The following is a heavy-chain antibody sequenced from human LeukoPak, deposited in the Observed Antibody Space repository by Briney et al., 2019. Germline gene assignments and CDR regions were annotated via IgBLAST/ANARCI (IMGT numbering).Heavy chain of an antibody. Sequence: SETLSLTCSVSGFSIGTGYSWGWIRQPPGKGLEWIGTIYHRGNTYFNPSLMSRVTISLDTSKNQFSLRLTSVTAADTAVYYCAREVESWFGDLLSYFDSWGQGTQVTVSS. D-gene: IGHD3-10*01. CDR2: IYHRGNT. V-gene: IGHV4-38-2*02. J-gene: IGHJ4*02. CDR1: GFSIGTGYS. CDR3: AREVESWFGDLLSYFDS.